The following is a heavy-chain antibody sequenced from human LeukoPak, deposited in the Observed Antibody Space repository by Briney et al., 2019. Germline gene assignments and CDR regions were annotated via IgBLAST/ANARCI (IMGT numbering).Heavy chain of an antibody. J-gene: IGHJ4*02. CDR3: ARDRGVGRDVGAPFFDY. D-gene: IGHD3-10*01. CDR2: ISAYNGNT. Sequence: ASVKVSCKASGYTFTSYGISWVRQAPGQGLEWMGWISAYNGNTNYAQKLQGRVTITRDTSASTAYMELSSLRSEDTAVYYCARDRGVGRDVGAPFFDYWGQGTLVTVSS. V-gene: IGHV1-18*01. CDR1: GYTFTSYG.